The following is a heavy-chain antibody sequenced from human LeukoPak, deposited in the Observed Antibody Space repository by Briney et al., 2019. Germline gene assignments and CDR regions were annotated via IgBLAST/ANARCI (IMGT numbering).Heavy chain of an antibody. V-gene: IGHV2-70*11. CDR1: GFSLNTNGLG. CDR3: ARIRLGSGCYDY. D-gene: IGHD6-19*01. CDR2: IDWDDDK. J-gene: IGHJ4*02. Sequence: SGPTLVNPTQTLTLTCTFSGFSLNTNGLGVSWIRQPPGKPLEWLARIDWDDDKYYTTSLKTRLTISKDTSKNQVVLTMTNMDPVDTATYSCARIRLGSGCYDYWGQGIRVTVSS.